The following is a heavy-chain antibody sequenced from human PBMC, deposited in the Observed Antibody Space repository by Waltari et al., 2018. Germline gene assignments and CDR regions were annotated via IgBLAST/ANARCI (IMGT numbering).Heavy chain of an antibody. CDR3: ARPSLGQYYYYGMEV. V-gene: IGHV1-18*01. CDR1: GYTFTRYG. D-gene: IGHD7-27*01. CDR2: IRVDNGNT. Sequence: QVQLVQYGGEVKKPGASVKVSCTASGYTFTRYGISWVRQAQGQGLEWMGWIRVDNGNTNYAQHLQGRVTMTADTSTSTAYMELRSLRSDDTAVYYCARPSLGQYYYYGMEVWGQGTAVTVSS. J-gene: IGHJ6*02.